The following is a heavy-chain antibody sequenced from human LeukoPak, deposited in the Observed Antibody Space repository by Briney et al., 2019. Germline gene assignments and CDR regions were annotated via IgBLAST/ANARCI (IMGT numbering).Heavy chain of an antibody. CDR1: GGSISSYY. J-gene: IGHJ4*02. Sequence: SETLSLTCTVSGGSISSYYWSWIRQPAGKGLEWIGRIYTSGSTNYNPSLESRVTMSVDTSKNQFSLKLSSVTAADTAVYYCARDRGPGSYYPLDYWGQGTLVTVSS. CDR3: ARDRGPGSYYPLDY. D-gene: IGHD3-10*01. V-gene: IGHV4-4*07. CDR2: IYTSGST.